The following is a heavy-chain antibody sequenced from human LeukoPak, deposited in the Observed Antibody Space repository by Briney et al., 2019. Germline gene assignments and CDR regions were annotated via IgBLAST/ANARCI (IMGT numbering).Heavy chain of an antibody. CDR3: ARDRSSWTNYYYYYMDV. J-gene: IGHJ6*03. V-gene: IGHV4-61*02. CDR2: IYPSGTT. D-gene: IGHD6-13*01. Sequence: PSQTLSLTCTVSGGSLSSGSYYWSWIRQPAGKGLKWIGRIYPSGTTNNNPSLNSRATISVDTSKNQFSLKLSSVTAADTAVYYCARDRSSWTNYYYYYMDVWGKGTTVTVSS. CDR1: GGSLSSGSYY.